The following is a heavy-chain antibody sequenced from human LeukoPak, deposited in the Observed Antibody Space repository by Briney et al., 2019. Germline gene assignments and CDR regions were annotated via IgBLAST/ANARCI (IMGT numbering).Heavy chain of an antibody. CDR1: GFTFSDYY. CDR3: ARGSGSYYNFPY. CDR2: ISSRGSTI. D-gene: IGHD3-10*01. V-gene: IGHV3-11*01. J-gene: IGHJ4*02. Sequence: RGSLRLSCAPSGFTFSDYYMSWIRQAPGKGLEWVSYISSRGSTIYYAGSVKGRFTLSRDNTKNSLYLQMNSLRAEDTAVYYCARGSGSYYNFPYWGQGTLVTVSS.